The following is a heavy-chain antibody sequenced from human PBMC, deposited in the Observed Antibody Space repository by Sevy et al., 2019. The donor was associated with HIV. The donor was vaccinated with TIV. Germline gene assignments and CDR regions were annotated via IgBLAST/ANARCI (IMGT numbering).Heavy chain of an antibody. Sequence: GGSLRLSCAASGFTFNTHAMNWVRQAPGKGLEWVAFVPHDGSKEDYAASVKGRFTISRDNSKNTLYLQMNSLRGEDTAVYYCTKDMVTFGGIIANSPGGFDIWGQGTMVTVSS. CDR3: TKDMVTFGGIIANSPGGFDI. CDR1: GFTFNTHA. CDR2: VPHDGSKE. V-gene: IGHV3-30*02. D-gene: IGHD3-16*02. J-gene: IGHJ3*02.